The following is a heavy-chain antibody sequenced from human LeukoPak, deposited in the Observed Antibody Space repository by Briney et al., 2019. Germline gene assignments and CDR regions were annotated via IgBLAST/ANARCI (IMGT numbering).Heavy chain of an antibody. CDR3: ARDRFATFYAVWDY. V-gene: IGHV3-23*01. Sequence: QPGGSLRLSCAASGFTFSNYAMSWVRQAPGKSLEWVSAISGSGASTYYAASVKGGFSISRDNSKNTLFLQVNSVRAEDTAVYYSARDRFATFYAVWDYWGQGTPISVSS. CDR2: ISGSGAST. J-gene: IGHJ4*02. D-gene: IGHD3-16*01. CDR1: GFTFSNYA.